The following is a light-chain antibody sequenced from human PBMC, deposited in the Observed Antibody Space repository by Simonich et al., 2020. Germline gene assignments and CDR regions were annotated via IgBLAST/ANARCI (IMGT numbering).Light chain of an antibody. V-gene: IGKV2-28*01. CDR3: MQALQTPWT. Sequence: DIVMTQSPLSLPVTPGEPASISCRSSQSLLHSNGYNYLDWYLQKPGQSPQLLIYLGSNRASGGPDRFRCSGSGTDFTLKISRVEAEDVGVYYCMQALQTPWTFGQGTKVEIK. J-gene: IGKJ1*01. CDR1: QSLLHSNGYNY. CDR2: LGS.